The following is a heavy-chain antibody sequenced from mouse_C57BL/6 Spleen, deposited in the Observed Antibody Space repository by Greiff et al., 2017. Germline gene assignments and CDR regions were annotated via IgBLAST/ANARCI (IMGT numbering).Heavy chain of an antibody. CDR3: ARGGDYSNPFAY. CDR2: INYDGSST. J-gene: IGHJ3*01. CDR1: GFTFSDYY. D-gene: IGHD2-5*01. V-gene: IGHV5-16*01. Sequence: EVQVVESEGGLVQPGSSMKLSCTASGFTFSDYYMAWVRQVPEKGLEWVANINYDGSSTYYLDSLKSRFIISRDNAKNILYLQMSSLKSEDTATYYCARGGDYSNPFAYWGQGTLVTVSA.